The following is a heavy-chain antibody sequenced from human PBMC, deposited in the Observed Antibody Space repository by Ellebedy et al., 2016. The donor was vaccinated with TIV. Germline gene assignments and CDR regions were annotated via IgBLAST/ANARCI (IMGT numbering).Heavy chain of an antibody. Sequence: PGGSLRLSCVVSGFTFGDHYMDWVRQAPGKGLEWVGRIKNKANSYTKDYAASVKGRFTISRDDSKNSLYLQMNSLRADDTALYYCASAARGSGAYESFWGQGTLVTVSS. J-gene: IGHJ4*02. CDR3: ASAARGSGAYESF. CDR2: IKNKANSYTK. CDR1: GFTFGDHY. D-gene: IGHD5-12*01. V-gene: IGHV3-72*01.